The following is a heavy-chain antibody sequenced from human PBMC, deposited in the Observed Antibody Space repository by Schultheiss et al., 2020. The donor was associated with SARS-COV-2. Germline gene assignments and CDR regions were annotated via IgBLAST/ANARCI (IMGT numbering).Heavy chain of an antibody. D-gene: IGHD2/OR15-2a*01. J-gene: IGHJ6*02. CDR1: GFSLSTSGVG. CDR2: IYWDDDK. V-gene: IGHV2-70*01. CDR3: ARISNIGGYYYGMDV. Sequence: SGPTLVKPTQTLTLTCTFSGFSLSTSGVGVGWIRQPPGKALEWLALIYWDDDKYYSTSLKTRLTISKDTSKNQVVLTMTNMDPVDTATYYCARISNIGGYYYGMDVWGQGTTVTVSS.